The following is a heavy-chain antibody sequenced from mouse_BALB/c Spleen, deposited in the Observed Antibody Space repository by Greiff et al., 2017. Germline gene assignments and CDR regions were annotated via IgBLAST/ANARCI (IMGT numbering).Heavy chain of an antibody. J-gene: IGHJ2*01. D-gene: IGHD2-2*01. Sequence: QVQLQQSGAELVKPGASVKLSCKTSGYTFTSYWIQWVKQRPGQGLGWIGEIFPGTGTTYYNEKFKGKATLTIDTSSSTAYMQLSSLTSEDSAVYFCARSAGYDGYWGQGTTRTVAS. CDR1: GYTFTSYW. CDR2: IFPGTGTT. V-gene: IGHV1S132*01. CDR3: ARSAGYDGY.